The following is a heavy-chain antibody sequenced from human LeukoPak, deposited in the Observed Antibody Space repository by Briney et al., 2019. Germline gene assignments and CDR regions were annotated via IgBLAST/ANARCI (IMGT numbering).Heavy chain of an antibody. Sequence: HSGGSLRLSCEVSGFSLTTYGMHWVRQAPGKGLEWVAVIWNDGTDKYYGDSVKGRFTISRDNSKNTVYLQMNSLRVEDTAVYYCAKDAQRGFDFSNSLESWGQGTLVTVSS. D-gene: IGHD4-11*01. J-gene: IGHJ4*02. CDR3: AKDAQRGFDFSNSLES. CDR2: IWNDGTDK. V-gene: IGHV3-33*06. CDR1: GFSLTTYG.